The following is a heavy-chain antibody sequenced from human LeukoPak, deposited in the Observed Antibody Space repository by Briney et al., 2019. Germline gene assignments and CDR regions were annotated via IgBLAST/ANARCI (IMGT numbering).Heavy chain of an antibody. CDR2: ISSTSRTI. D-gene: IGHD5-24*01. V-gene: IGHV3-48*02. CDR3: ARDPLRWLQNNYYYYYMDV. J-gene: IGHJ6*03. CDR1: GFTFSSYG. Sequence: GGSLRLSCATSGFTFSSYGMNWVRQAPGKGREWVSYISSTSRTIYDADSVKGRFTISRDNAKNSLYLQMNSLRDEDTAVYYCARDPLRWLQNNYYYYYMDVWGKGTTVTVSS.